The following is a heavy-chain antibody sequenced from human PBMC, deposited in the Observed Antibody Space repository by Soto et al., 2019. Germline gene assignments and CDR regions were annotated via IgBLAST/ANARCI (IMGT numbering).Heavy chain of an antibody. CDR1: GFTFSNYA. CDR3: ARDDSGSDESY. Sequence: QVQLVESGGGVVQSGRSLRLSCAASGFTFSNYAVHWVRQAPGKGLEWVALISYDGSNKDYADSVKGRFTISRDNSKNTLYLQMGSLRVEDTAVYYCARDDSGSDESYWGQGTLVTVSS. J-gene: IGHJ4*02. V-gene: IGHV3-30-3*01. D-gene: IGHD1-26*01. CDR2: ISYDGSNK.